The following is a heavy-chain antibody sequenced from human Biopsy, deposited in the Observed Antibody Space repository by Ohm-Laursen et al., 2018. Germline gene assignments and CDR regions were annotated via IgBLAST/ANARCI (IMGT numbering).Heavy chain of an antibody. CDR3: ARGGYDYDY. CDR2: MTPKTGKT. J-gene: IGHJ4*02. D-gene: IGHD5-12*01. V-gene: IGHV1-8*01. CDR1: GYTFTDYD. Sequence: ASVKVSCKASGYTFTDYDINWVRQASGQGLEWVGWMTPKTGKTGYTQKLQGRLTMTRDTSTSTAYMELSSLRSEDTAVYYCARGGYDYDYWGQGTLVTVSS.